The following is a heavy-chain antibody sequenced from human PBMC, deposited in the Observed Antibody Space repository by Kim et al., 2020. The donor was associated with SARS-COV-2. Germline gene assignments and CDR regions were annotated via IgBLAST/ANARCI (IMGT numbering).Heavy chain of an antibody. CDR3: ARHWLGLSRPLFDY. CDR2: LYYSGTT. CDR1: DDSLSSYH. V-gene: IGHV4-59*08. J-gene: IGHJ4*02. D-gene: IGHD3-10*01. Sequence: SETLSLTCSVSDDSLSSYHWSWIRQPPGKRLEWIAYLYYSGTTNYNPSLKSRVTISVDTSKNQFSLKLSSVTAADTAVYYCARHWLGLSRPLFDYWGQGTLVTVSS.